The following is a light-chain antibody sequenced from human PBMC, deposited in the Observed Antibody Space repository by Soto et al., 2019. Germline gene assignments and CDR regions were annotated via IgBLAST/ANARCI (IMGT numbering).Light chain of an antibody. CDR1: QTVRNNY. J-gene: IGKJ4*01. Sequence: EFVLTQSPGTLSLSPGERATLSCSASQTVRNNYLAWYQQKPGQAPKLLIYDASSRATGIPDRFSGGGSGTDFILTISRLEPEDFAVYYCQQFSSYPLTFGGGTTVEIK. CDR3: QQFSSYPLT. V-gene: IGKV3-20*01. CDR2: DAS.